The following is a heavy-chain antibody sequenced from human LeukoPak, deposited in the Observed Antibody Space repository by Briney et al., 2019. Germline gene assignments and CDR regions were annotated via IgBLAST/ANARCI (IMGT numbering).Heavy chain of an antibody. CDR3: ASVDTAMVD. Sequence: QSSETLSLTCTVSGGSISSYYWSWIRQPPGKGLEWIGYIYHSGSTNYNPSLKSRVTISVDTSKNQFSLKLSSVTAADTAVYYCASVDTAMVDWGQGTLVTVSS. CDR1: GGSISSYY. CDR2: IYHSGST. D-gene: IGHD5-18*01. V-gene: IGHV4-59*01. J-gene: IGHJ4*02.